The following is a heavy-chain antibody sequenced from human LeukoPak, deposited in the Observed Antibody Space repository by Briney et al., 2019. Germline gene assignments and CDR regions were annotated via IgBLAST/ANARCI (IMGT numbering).Heavy chain of an antibody. V-gene: IGHV4-34*01. CDR3: ARGLQYYGSGSYYPFDY. Sequence: SETLSLTCAVYGGSFSGYYWNWIRQPPGKGLEWIGEINHSGSTNYNPSLKSRVTISVDTSKNQFSLKLSSVTAADTAVYYCARGLQYYGSGSYYPFDYWGQGTPVTVSS. CDR2: INHSGST. J-gene: IGHJ4*02. D-gene: IGHD3-10*01. CDR1: GGSFSGYY.